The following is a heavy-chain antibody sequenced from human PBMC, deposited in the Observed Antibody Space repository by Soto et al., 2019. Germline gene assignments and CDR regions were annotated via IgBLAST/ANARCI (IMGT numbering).Heavy chain of an antibody. J-gene: IGHJ4*02. CDR1: GFTFSSYA. Sequence: PGGSLRLSCAASGFTFSSYAMSWVRQAPGKGLEWVSAISGSGGSTYYADSVKGRFTISRDNSKNTLYLQMNSLRAEDTAVYYCAKGVYGGNPNPRYYFDYWGQGTLVTVSS. V-gene: IGHV3-23*01. D-gene: IGHD4-17*01. CDR3: AKGVYGGNPNPRYYFDY. CDR2: ISGSGGST.